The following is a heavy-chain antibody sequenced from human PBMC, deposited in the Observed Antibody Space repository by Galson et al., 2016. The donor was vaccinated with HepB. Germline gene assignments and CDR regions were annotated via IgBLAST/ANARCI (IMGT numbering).Heavy chain of an antibody. D-gene: IGHD6-25*01. J-gene: IGHJ4*02. Sequence: SLRLSCAASGFTFSGYWMTWVRQAPGKGLEWVANIKQDGSEKNYVDSVKGRFTISRDNAKNLVYLQMNSLRAEDTAMYYCASAPAATESDYWGKGTLVTVSP. V-gene: IGHV3-7*01. CDR1: GFTFSGYW. CDR3: ASAPAATESDY. CDR2: IKQDGSEK.